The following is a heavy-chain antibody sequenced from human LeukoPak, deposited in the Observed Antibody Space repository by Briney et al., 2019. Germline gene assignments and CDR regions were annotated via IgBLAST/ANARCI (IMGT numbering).Heavy chain of an antibody. J-gene: IGHJ4*02. CDR3: ASRSSIWSGYQDTLYYFDS. CDR2: IYYSGST. Sequence: SETLSLTCTVSGGFISSYYWSWIRQPPGKRLEWIGHIYYSGSTNYNPSLKSRVTISVDTSKNQFSLKLSSVTAADTAVYYCASRSSIWSGYQDTLYYFDSWGQGTLVTVSS. V-gene: IGHV4-59*01. CDR1: GGFISSYY. D-gene: IGHD3-3*01.